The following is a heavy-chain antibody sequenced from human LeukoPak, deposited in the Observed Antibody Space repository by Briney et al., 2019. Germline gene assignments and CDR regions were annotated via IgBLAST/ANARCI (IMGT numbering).Heavy chain of an antibody. J-gene: IGHJ3*02. Sequence: SETLSLTCTVSGYSISSGYYWGWIRQPPGKGLEWIGSIYYSGSTYYNPSLKSRVTISVDTSKNQFSLKLSSVTAADTAVYYCARDRGYCSGGSCYGGAFDIWGQGTMVTVSS. D-gene: IGHD2-15*01. CDR1: GYSISSGYY. CDR2: IYYSGST. CDR3: ARDRGYCSGGSCYGGAFDI. V-gene: IGHV4-38-2*02.